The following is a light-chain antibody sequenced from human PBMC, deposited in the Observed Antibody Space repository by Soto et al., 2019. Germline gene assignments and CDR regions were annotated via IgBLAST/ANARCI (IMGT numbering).Light chain of an antibody. Sequence: EIVLTHSPGTLSLTPGERATLSCMASQSVSSSYLAWYQQKPGQAPRLLIYGASSRATGIPDRFSGSGSGTDFTLTISRLEPEDFAVYYCQQYGSSPTFGGGTKVDI. CDR2: GAS. V-gene: IGKV3-20*01. CDR1: QSVSSSY. J-gene: IGKJ4*01. CDR3: QQYGSSPT.